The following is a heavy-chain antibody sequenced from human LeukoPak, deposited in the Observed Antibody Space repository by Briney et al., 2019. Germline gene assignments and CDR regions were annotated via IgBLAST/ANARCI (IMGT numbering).Heavy chain of an antibody. D-gene: IGHD6-13*01. V-gene: IGHV3-23*01. Sequence: GGSLRLSCAASGFTFSSYAMSWVRQAPGKGLEWVSAISGSGGSTYYADSVKGRFTISRDNSKNTLYLQMNNLRAEDTAVYYCAKDKQQLVPGGADYWGQGTLVTVSS. CDR3: AKDKQQLVPGGADY. J-gene: IGHJ4*02. CDR2: ISGSGGST. CDR1: GFTFSSYA.